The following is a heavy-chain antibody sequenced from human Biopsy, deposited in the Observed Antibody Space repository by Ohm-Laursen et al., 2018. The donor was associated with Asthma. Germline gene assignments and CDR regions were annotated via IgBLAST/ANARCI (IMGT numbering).Heavy chain of an antibody. J-gene: IGHJ4*02. CDR2: IKPDGSQT. D-gene: IGHD1-14*01. CDR3: ARDGPELPTELDY. CDR1: GFTFSGSW. V-gene: IGHV3-7*01. Sequence: GSLRLSCTASGFTFSGSWMIWVRQAPGKGLQWLAFIKPDGSQTYYADSVKGRFTISRDNAKNSLYLQMNSLRAEDTAVYYCARDGPELPTELDYWGPGTLVTVSS.